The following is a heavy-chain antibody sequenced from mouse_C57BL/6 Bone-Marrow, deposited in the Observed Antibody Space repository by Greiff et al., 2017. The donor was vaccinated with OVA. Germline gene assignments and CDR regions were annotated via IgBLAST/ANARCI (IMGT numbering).Heavy chain of an antibody. CDR3: ARGGIYDGYYLYAMDY. V-gene: IGHV1-26*01. CDR2: INPNNGGT. D-gene: IGHD2-3*01. CDR1: GYTFTDYY. J-gene: IGHJ4*01. Sequence: EVQLQQSGPELVKPGASVKISCKASGYTFTDYYMNWVKQSHGKSLEWIGDINPNNGGTSYNQKFKGKATLTVDKSSSTAYMELRSLTSEDSAVYYCARGGIYDGYYLYAMDYWGQGTSVTVSS.